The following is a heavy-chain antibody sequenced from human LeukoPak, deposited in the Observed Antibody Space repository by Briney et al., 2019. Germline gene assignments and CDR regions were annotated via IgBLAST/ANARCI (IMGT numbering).Heavy chain of an antibody. J-gene: IGHJ4*02. CDR2: IRSKANNYAT. CDR1: GFTFSGSA. Sequence: GGSLRLSCVVSGFTFSGSAVHWVRQASGKGLEWVGRIRSKANNYATAYAASVKGRFTISRDDSKNTAYLQMNSLKAEDTAVYYCTGDNFDSSVKFDYWGQGTLVTVSS. D-gene: IGHD3-22*01. V-gene: IGHV3-73*01. CDR3: TGDNFDSSVKFDY.